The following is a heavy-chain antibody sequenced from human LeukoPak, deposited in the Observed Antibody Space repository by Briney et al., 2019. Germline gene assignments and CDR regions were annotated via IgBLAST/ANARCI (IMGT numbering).Heavy chain of an antibody. V-gene: IGHV3-48*03. CDR3: ARDFDAGIVVAGFDY. CDR2: ISSSGSTM. Sequence: GGSLRLSCAASGFTFSSYEMNWVRQAPGKGLEWVSYISSSGSTMYYADSVKGRFTISRDNSKNTLYLQMNSLRAEDTAVYYCARDFDAGIVVAGFDYWGQGTLVTVSS. D-gene: IGHD6-19*01. CDR1: GFTFSSYE. J-gene: IGHJ4*02.